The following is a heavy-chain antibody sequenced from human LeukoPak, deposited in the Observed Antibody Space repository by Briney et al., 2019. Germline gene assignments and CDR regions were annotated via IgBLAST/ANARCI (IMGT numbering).Heavy chain of an antibody. CDR3: ARGTIFGVARSFDY. Sequence: SETLSLTCTVSGGSFSTGTYYWSWIRQPPGKGLEWIGYIYYSGSTNYNPSLKSRVTISVDTSKNQFSLKLSSVTAADTAVYYCARGTIFGVARSFDYWGQGTLVTVSS. CDR2: IYYSGST. J-gene: IGHJ4*02. CDR1: GGSFSTGTYY. D-gene: IGHD3-3*01. V-gene: IGHV4-61*01.